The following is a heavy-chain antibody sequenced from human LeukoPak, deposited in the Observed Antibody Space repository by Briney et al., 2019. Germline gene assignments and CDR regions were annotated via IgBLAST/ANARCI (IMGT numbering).Heavy chain of an antibody. V-gene: IGHV3-7*02. CDR3: SPSFDY. Sequence: GGSLRLSCAASGVMFPSYWMTWVRQAPGKGLEWVANIKQDGSEKYYVDSVKGRFTISRDNAKNSVYLQMNSLRAEDTAVYYCSPSFDYWGQGTLVTVSS. J-gene: IGHJ4*02. CDR2: IKQDGSEK. CDR1: GVMFPSYW.